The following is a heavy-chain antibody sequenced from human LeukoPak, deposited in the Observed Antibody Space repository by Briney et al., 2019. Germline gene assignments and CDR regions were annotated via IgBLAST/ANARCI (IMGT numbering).Heavy chain of an antibody. CDR3: AKDHSYYYDSSGYDN. CDR2: IYTGGST. D-gene: IGHD3-22*01. J-gene: IGHJ4*02. CDR1: GFTVSSNY. Sequence: GGSLRLSCAASGFTVSSNYMSWVRQAPGKGLEWLSVIYTGGSTYYADSVKGRFTISRDNSKNTLYLQMNSLRAEDTAVYYCAKDHSYYYDSSGYDNWGQGPLVTVSS. V-gene: IGHV3-53*01.